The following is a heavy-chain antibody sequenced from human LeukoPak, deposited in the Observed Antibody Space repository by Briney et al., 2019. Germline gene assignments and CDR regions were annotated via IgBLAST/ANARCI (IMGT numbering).Heavy chain of an antibody. CDR2: ISGSGGST. V-gene: IGHV3-23*01. D-gene: IGHD1-14*01. J-gene: IGHJ4*02. CDR3: ATRTRKGFIDY. CDR1: GFTLRHFA. Sequence: GGSLRLSCAASGFTLRHFAMNWVRQAPGKGLEWVSAISGSGGSTYYADSVKGRFTISRDNSKNTLYLQMNSLRAEDTAVYYCATRTRKGFIDYWGQGTLVTVSS.